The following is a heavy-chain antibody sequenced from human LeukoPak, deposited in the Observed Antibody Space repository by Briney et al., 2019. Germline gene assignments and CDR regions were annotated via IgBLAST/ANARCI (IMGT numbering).Heavy chain of an antibody. CDR1: VFTFSTFE. CDR2: TSSNGSVK. V-gene: IGHV3-48*03. D-gene: IGHD6-19*01. J-gene: IGHJ4*02. CDR3: ARDIRPLGGWSSFFYY. Sequence: PGGSLRLSCAASVFTFSTFEMSWVRQAPGKGLEWVAYTSSNGSVKYYADSVKGRFTISRDNAKKSLYLQMNSLRAEDTAIYYCARDIRPLGGWSSFFYYWGQGTLVTVSS.